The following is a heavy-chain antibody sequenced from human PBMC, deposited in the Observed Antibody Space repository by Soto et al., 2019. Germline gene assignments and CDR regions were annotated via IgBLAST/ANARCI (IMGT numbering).Heavy chain of an antibody. CDR1: GGSISSSSYY. CDR2: IYYSGST. J-gene: IGHJ5*02. D-gene: IGHD3-10*01. V-gene: IGHV4-39*07. Sequence: SETLSLTCTVSGGSISSSSYYWGWIRQPPGKGLEWIGSIYYSGSTYYNPSLKRRVTISVDTSKNQFSLKLSSVTAAETAVYYCARVYYGSGSWWFDPWGQGTLVTVSS. CDR3: ARVYYGSGSWWFDP.